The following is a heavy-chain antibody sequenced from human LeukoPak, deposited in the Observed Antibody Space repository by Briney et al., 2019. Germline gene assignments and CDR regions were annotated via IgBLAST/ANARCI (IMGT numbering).Heavy chain of an antibody. J-gene: IGHJ4*02. V-gene: IGHV3-21*01. CDR2: ISSSSSYI. CDR3: ARGFFYYVWGSYRSISFDY. CDR1: GFTFSSYS. Sequence: KPGGSLRLSCAASGFTFSSYSMNWVRQAPGKGLEWVSSISSSSSYIYYADSVKGRFTISRDNAKNSLYLQMNSLRAEDTAVYYCARGFFYYVWGSYRSISFDYWGQGTLVTVSS. D-gene: IGHD3-16*02.